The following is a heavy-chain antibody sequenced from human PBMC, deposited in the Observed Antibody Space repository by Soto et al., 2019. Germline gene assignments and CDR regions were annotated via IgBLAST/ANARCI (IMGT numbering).Heavy chain of an antibody. CDR2: IYYSGST. J-gene: IGHJ6*02. CDR3: ARLRITMVRGVSYGMDV. V-gene: IGHV4-39*01. CDR1: GGSISSSSYY. Sequence: SETLSLTCTVSGGSISSSSYYWGWIRQPPGKGLEWIGSIYYSGSTYYNPSLKSRVTISVDTSKNQFSLKLSSVTAADTAVYYCARLRITMVRGVSYGMDVWGQGTTVTVSS. D-gene: IGHD3-10*01.